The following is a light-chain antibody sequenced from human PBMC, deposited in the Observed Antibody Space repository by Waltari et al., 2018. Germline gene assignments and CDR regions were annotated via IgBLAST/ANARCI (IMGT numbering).Light chain of an antibody. J-gene: IGKJ1*01. CDR3: HQYNSYSA. CDR2: KAS. Sequence: DIQMTQSPSTVSASVGDRVTITCRASQSINSWLAWYQQKPGKAPKLLLYKASTLESGVPSRFIGSGSGTEFTLTISSLQPDDFATYYCHQYNSYSAFGQGTKVEVK. V-gene: IGKV1-5*03. CDR1: QSINSW.